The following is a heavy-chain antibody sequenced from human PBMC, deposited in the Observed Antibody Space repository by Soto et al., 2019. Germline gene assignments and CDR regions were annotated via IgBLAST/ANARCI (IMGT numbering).Heavy chain of an antibody. CDR3: ASSRQSFAGVDY. CDR1: GGSFSGYY. D-gene: IGHD3-10*01. V-gene: IGHV4-34*01. Sequence: PSETLSLTCAVYGGSFSGYYWSWIRQPPGKGLECIGEINHSGSTNYNPSLKSRVTISVDTSKNQFSLKLSSVTAADTAVYYCASSRQSFAGVDYWGQGTLVTVSS. J-gene: IGHJ4*02. CDR2: INHSGST.